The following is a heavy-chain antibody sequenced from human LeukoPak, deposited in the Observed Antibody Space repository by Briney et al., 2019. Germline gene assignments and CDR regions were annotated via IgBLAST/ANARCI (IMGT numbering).Heavy chain of an antibody. V-gene: IGHV4-59*01. Sequence: PSETLSLTCTVSGGSISSYYWSWIRQPPGKGLEWIGYIYYSGRTNYNPSLKSRVIISVDTSKNQFSLKLSSVTTADTAVYYCARVFDSSGGYDYWGQGTLVTVSS. CDR3: ARVFDSSGGYDY. CDR2: IYYSGRT. CDR1: GGSISSYY. J-gene: IGHJ4*02. D-gene: IGHD3-22*01.